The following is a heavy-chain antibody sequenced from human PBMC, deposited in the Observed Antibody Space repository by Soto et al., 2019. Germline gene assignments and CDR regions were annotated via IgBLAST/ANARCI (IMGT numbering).Heavy chain of an antibody. D-gene: IGHD6-19*01. V-gene: IGHV1-69*13. Sequence: ASVKVSCKASGGTFSSYAISWVRQAPGQGLEWMGGIIPIFGTANYAQKFQGRVTITADESTSTAYMELSSLRSEDTAVYYCASGGSGPTRSKYYYYGMDVWGQGTTVTVSS. J-gene: IGHJ6*02. CDR3: ASGGSGPTRSKYYYYGMDV. CDR1: GGTFSSYA. CDR2: IIPIFGTA.